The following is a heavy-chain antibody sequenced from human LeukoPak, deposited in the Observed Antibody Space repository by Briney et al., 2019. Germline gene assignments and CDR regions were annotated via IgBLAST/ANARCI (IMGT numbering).Heavy chain of an antibody. CDR1: GYTLTELS. V-gene: IGHV1-24*01. D-gene: IGHD3-10*01. Sequence: ASVKVSCKVSGYTLTELSMHWVRQAPGKGLEWMGGFDPEDGETIYAQKLQGRVTMTTDTSTSTAYMELRSLRSDDTAVYYCARDPQTYYGSGSYYSQPFDYWGQGTLVTVSS. CDR2: FDPEDGET. J-gene: IGHJ4*02. CDR3: ARDPQTYYGSGSYYSQPFDY.